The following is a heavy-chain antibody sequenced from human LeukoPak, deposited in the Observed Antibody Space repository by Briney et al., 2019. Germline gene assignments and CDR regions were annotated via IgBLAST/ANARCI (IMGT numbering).Heavy chain of an antibody. CDR1: GFTFSIYG. J-gene: IGHJ4*02. V-gene: IGHV3-30*02. Sequence: GGSLRLSCAASGFTFSIYGMHWVRQAPGKGLEWVAFIRYDADKYYADSVRGRFTISRDNSKNTLFLQMNSLRAEDTAVYYCAKAVRGYYFFDFWGQGTLVTVSS. CDR3: AKAVRGYYFFDF. CDR2: IRYDADK. D-gene: IGHD3-22*01.